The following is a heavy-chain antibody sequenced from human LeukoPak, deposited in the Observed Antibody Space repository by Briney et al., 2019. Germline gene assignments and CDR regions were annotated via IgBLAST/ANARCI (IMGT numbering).Heavy chain of an antibody. CDR2: IYYSGST. D-gene: IGHD6-19*01. J-gene: IGHJ3*02. Sequence: KPSETLSLTCTVSGGSISSSSYYWGWIRQPPGKGLEWIGSIYYSGSTYYNPFLKSRVTISVDTSKNQFSLKLSSVTAADTAVYYCARRWIAVAGIAFDIWGQGTMVTVSS. CDR3: ARRWIAVAGIAFDI. V-gene: IGHV4-39*01. CDR1: GGSISSSSYY.